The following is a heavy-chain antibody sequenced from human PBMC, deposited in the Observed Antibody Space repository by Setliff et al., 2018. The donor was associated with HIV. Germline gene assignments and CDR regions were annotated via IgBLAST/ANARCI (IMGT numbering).Heavy chain of an antibody. D-gene: IGHD3-22*01. CDR3: AKDRYYDSSGSPFDY. Sequence: GGSLRLSCAASGFTFSSYGMHWVRQAPGKGLEWVAFIRYDGSNKYYADSVKGRFTISRDNSKNTLYLQMNSLRAEDTAVYYCAKDRYYDSSGSPFDYWGQGTLVTISS. CDR2: IRYDGSNK. CDR1: GFTFSSYG. J-gene: IGHJ4*02. V-gene: IGHV3-30*02.